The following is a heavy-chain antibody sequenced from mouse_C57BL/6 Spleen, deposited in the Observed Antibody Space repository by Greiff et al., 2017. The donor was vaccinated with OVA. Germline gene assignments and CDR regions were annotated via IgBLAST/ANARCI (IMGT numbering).Heavy chain of an antibody. CDR1: GYTFTSYW. CDR2: INPSNGGT. CDR3: ARSDYYGSSYAYYFDY. J-gene: IGHJ2*01. D-gene: IGHD1-1*01. V-gene: IGHV1-53*01. Sequence: QVQLQQPGTELVKPGASVKLSCKASGYTFTSYWMHWVKQRPGQGLEWIGNINPSNGGTNYNEKFKSKATLTVDKSSSTAYMQLSSLTSEDSAVYYCARSDYYGSSYAYYFDYWGQGTTLTVSS.